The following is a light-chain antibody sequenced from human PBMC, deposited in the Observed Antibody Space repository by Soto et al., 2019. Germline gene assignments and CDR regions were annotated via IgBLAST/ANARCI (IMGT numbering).Light chain of an antibody. CDR3: SSYTSTITVV. Sequence: QSVLTQPASVSGSPGQSITISCTGTSSDVGAYNYVSWYQQYPGKAPKLMIYEVSNRPSGVSNRFSGSKSGNTASLTISGLQAEDEADYYCSSYTSTITVVFGGGTKLTVL. CDR1: SSDVGAYNY. CDR2: EVS. V-gene: IGLV2-14*01. J-gene: IGLJ2*01.